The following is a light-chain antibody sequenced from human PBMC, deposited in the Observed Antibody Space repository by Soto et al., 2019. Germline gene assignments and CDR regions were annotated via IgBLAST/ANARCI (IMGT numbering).Light chain of an antibody. V-gene: IGLV2-14*03. CDR1: TNDVGGYNY. CDR3: SSYTSSYTWI. J-gene: IGLJ3*02. Sequence: QSALTQPASVSGSPGQSITISCSGTTNDVGGYNYVSWYQQHPGKAPKLLIYGVTDRPSGVSSRFSASKSGNAASLTISGLQAEAEGDYYCSSYTSSYTWIFGGGTKVTVL. CDR2: GVT.